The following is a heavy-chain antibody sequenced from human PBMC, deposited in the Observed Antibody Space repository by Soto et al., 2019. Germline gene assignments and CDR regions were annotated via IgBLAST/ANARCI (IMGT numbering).Heavy chain of an antibody. CDR2: IYYSGST. Sequence: SETLSLTCTVSGGVISSGHFFCSWIRQPPGKGLEWIGYIYYSGSTYYNPSLKSRVTISVDTSKHQFSLKLSSVTAADTAVYGGARVYSVYYLGYFEYWRQGALVSVPA. CDR1: GGVISSGHFF. J-gene: IGHJ4*02. D-gene: IGHD5-12*01. CDR3: ARVYSVYYLGYFEY. V-gene: IGHV4-30-4*01.